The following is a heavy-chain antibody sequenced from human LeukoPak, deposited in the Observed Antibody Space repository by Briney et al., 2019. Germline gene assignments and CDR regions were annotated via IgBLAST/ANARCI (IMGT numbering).Heavy chain of an antibody. CDR1: GGTFSSYA. V-gene: IGHV1-18*01. D-gene: IGHD3-22*01. CDR2: ISAYNGNT. CDR3: ARNFSDSSGYYYMDY. J-gene: IGHJ4*02. Sequence: ASVKVSCKASGGTFSSYAISWVRQAPGQGLEWMGWISAYNGNTNYAQKLQGRVTMTTDTSTSTAYMELRSLRSDDTAVYYCARNFSDSSGYYYMDYWGQGTLVTVSS.